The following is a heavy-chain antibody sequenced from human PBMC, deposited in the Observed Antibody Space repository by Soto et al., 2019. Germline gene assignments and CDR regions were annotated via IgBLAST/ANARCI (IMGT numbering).Heavy chain of an antibody. Sequence: ASVKVSCKGSGYTFTSYAMHWVRQAPGQGLEWMGWINADNGNTNYSQKFQGRVTMTTDTSASTAYMELRSLRSDDTAVYYCARRDGSSSSGFDPWGQGTLVTVSS. V-gene: IGHV1-3*01. D-gene: IGHD6-6*01. CDR2: INADNGNT. CDR1: GYTFTSYA. J-gene: IGHJ5*02. CDR3: ARRDGSSSSGFDP.